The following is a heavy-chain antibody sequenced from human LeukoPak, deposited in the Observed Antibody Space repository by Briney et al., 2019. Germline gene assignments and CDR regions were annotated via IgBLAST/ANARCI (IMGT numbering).Heavy chain of an antibody. CDR2: IKQDGSEK. CDR3: ARVSPQANSGDY. CDR1: GFTFSSYW. V-gene: IGHV3-7*01. J-gene: IGHJ4*02. D-gene: IGHD3-10*01. Sequence: GGSLRLSCAASGFTFSSYWMSWVRQAPGKELEWVANIKQDGSEKYYADSVKGRFTISRDNAKNSLYLQMNSLRAEDTAVYYCARVSPQANSGDYWGQGTLVTVSS.